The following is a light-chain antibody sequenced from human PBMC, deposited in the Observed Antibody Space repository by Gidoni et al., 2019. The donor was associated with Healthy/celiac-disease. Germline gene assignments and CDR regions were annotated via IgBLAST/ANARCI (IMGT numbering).Light chain of an antibody. Sequence: EIVLTQSHGTLSLSPGERATRSCRASQSVSSSYLAWYQQKPGQAPRLLIYGASSRATGIPDRFSGSGSGTDFTLTISRLEPEDFAVYYCQQYGSSPLTFGGGSKVEIK. CDR2: GAS. V-gene: IGKV3-20*01. CDR3: QQYGSSPLT. J-gene: IGKJ4*01. CDR1: QSVSSSY.